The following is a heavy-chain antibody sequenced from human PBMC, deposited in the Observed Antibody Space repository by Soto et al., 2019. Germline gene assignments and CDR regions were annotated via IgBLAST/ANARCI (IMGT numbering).Heavy chain of an antibody. CDR2: IIPILGRR. CDR1: GGTFSNYA. J-gene: IGHJ5*02. Sequence: VQLVQSGAEVRKPGSSVTVSCKTSGGTFSNYAVYWVRQAPGQGLEWMGGIIPILGRRNYAPRFQGRVTITADRFTNTTYRELTSLTFEDTSVYYCTREGTLSSESWFDPWGQGTLVTVSS. CDR3: TREGTLSSESWFDP. D-gene: IGHD6-25*01. V-gene: IGHV1-69*06.